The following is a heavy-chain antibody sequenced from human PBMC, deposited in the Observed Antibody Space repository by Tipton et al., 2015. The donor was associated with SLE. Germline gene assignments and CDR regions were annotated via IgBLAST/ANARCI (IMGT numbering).Heavy chain of an antibody. J-gene: IGHJ1*01. Sequence: SLRLSCAASGFTFSTYTLHWVRRAPGKGLEWVALIQYDGSYRYYADSVKGRFTISRDNSKNTLYLQMNSLRAEDTAVYYCARAPTSVSTADWGQGTLVTVSS. D-gene: IGHD4-17*01. CDR3: ARAPTSVSTAD. CDR1: GFTFSTYT. V-gene: IGHV3-30*04. CDR2: IQYDGSYR.